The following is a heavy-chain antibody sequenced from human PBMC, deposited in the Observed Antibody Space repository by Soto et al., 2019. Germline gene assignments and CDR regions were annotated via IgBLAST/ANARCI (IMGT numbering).Heavy chain of an antibody. V-gene: IGHV1-3*01. Sequence: ASVKVSCKASGYTFTSYAMHWVRQAPGQRLEWMGWINAGNGNTKYSQKFQGRVTITRDTSASTAYMVLSSLRSEDTAVYYCARYGAYGSGSYLGYWGQGTLVTVSS. J-gene: IGHJ4*02. CDR3: ARYGAYGSGSYLGY. D-gene: IGHD3-10*01. CDR1: GYTFTSYA. CDR2: INAGNGNT.